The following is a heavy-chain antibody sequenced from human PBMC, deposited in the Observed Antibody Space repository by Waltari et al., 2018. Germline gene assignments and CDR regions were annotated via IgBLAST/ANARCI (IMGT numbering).Heavy chain of an antibody. CDR1: ACTISSSTYD. J-gene: IGHJ5*02. D-gene: IGHD5-18*01. CDR2: IYYSGST. Sequence: QLQLQASGPGLVTPSQTPSLTCPVSACTISSSTYDSRWIRQPPGKGLEWIGSIYYSGSTYYNPSLKSRVTISVDTSKNQFSLKLSSVTAADTAVYYCARAYTMVTRWFDPWGQGTLVTVSS. CDR3: ARAYTMVTRWFDP. V-gene: IGHV4-39*01.